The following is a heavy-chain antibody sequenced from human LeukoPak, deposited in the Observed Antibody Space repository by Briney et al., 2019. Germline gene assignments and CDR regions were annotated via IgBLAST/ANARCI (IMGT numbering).Heavy chain of an antibody. D-gene: IGHD1-1*01. J-gene: IGHJ4*02. CDR1: GFRASRNY. V-gene: IGHV3-66*01. CDR2: IYSGGST. Sequence: GGSLRRSSAASGFRASRNYMTWVRQAPGEGLEWFSLIYSGGSTSYADSVKGRFTISRDNSKNTLYLQMNSLRAEDTAVYYCARKTDHQTGGDYWGQGTLVTVSS. CDR3: ARKTDHQTGGDY.